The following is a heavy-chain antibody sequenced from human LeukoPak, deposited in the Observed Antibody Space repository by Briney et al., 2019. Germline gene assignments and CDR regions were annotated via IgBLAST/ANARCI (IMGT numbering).Heavy chain of an antibody. CDR2: INPESGGT. Sequence: EASVKVSCKASGYTFTGYYMHWVRQAPGQGLEWMGWINPESGGTNYAQQFQGRVTMTRDTSISTAYMELTSLRSDDTAVYYCARLPVIVGAWSPIDYWGRGTRVTVSS. J-gene: IGHJ4*02. D-gene: IGHD1-26*01. V-gene: IGHV1-2*02. CDR1: GYTFTGYY. CDR3: ARLPVIVGAWSPIDY.